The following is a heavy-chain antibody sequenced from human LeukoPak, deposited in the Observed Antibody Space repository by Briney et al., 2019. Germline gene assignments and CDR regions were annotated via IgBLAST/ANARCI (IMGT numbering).Heavy chain of an antibody. Sequence: GGSLGLSCAASGFTFSSYAMHWVRQAPGKGLEWVAVISYDGSNKYYADSVKGRFTISRDNSKNTLYLQMNSLRAEDTAVYYCARSYISSSWTNYYYYGIDVWGEGTTVTVSS. D-gene: IGHD6-13*01. CDR3: ARSYISSSWTNYYYYGIDV. CDR2: ISYDGSNK. CDR1: GFTFSSYA. V-gene: IGHV3-30-3*01. J-gene: IGHJ6*04.